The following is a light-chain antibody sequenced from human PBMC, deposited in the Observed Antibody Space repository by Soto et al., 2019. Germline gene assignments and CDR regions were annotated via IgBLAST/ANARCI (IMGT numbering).Light chain of an antibody. J-gene: IGLJ1*01. CDR1: SSDVGSYNL. CDR2: EGS. V-gene: IGLV2-23*01. CDR3: CSNAGSSTFV. Sequence: QSVLTQPASVSGSPGQSITISCTGTSSDVGSYNLVSWYQQHPGKAPKLMIYEGSKRPSGVSNRFSGSKSGNMASLTISGLQAEDEADYYCCSNAGSSTFVFGTGTKVTVL.